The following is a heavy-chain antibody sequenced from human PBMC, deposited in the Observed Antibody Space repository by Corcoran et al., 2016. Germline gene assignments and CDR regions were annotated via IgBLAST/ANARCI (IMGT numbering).Heavy chain of an antibody. D-gene: IGHD1-26*01. CDR3: ARGRGSVGTRN. V-gene: IGHV4-34*01. CDR2: INHSGST. J-gene: IGHJ4*02. CDR1: GESFSGFY. Sequence: QVQLQQWGAGLLKPSETLSLTCAVYGESFSGFYWSWIRQPPGKGLEWIGEINHSGSTNYNPSLKSRVTISLDTSKNQFSLKLSSVTAADTAVYHCARGRGSVGTRNWGQGTLVTVSS.